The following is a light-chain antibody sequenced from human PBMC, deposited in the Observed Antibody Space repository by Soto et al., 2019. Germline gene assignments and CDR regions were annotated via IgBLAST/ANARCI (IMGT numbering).Light chain of an antibody. Sequence: QSALTQPASVSGSPGQSITISCTGTSSDVGGYNYVSWYQQHPGKAPKLMIYDVSNRPSGVSNRFSGSKSGNTASLTISGLQAEDEADYYCISYTSSSTLNVFGTGTKLTAL. CDR3: ISYTSSSTLNV. J-gene: IGLJ1*01. CDR1: SSDVGGYNY. V-gene: IGLV2-14*01. CDR2: DVS.